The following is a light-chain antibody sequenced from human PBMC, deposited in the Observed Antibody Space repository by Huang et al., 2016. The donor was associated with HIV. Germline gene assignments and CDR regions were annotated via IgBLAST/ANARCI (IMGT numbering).Light chain of an antibody. CDR2: GAS. CDR1: QSVSDN. Sequence: EIVMTQSPATLSVSPGERATLSCRASQSVSDNVAWYKQDSGQAPRLLIDGASTRATGIPSRFSGSVSWTEFTLTISSLQAEDFGVYWCLQYNTWPRTFGQGTKVEV. CDR3: LQYNTWPRT. V-gene: IGKV3D-15*01. J-gene: IGKJ1*01.